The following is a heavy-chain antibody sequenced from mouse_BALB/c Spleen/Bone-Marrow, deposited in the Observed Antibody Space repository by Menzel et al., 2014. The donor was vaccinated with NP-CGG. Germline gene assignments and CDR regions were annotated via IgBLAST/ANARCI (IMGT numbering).Heavy chain of an antibody. J-gene: IGHJ4*01. CDR3: TRWKLLYSMDY. CDR2: IYPSDSYT. V-gene: IGHV1-69*02. CDR1: GYIFISYW. Sequence: QVQLQQSGAELVRPGASVKLSCKASGYIFISYWINWVKQRPGQGLEWIGNIYPSDSYTNYDQKFKDKATLTVDKSSSTAYMQLSSPTSEDSAVYYCTRWKLLYSMDYWGQGTSVTVSS.